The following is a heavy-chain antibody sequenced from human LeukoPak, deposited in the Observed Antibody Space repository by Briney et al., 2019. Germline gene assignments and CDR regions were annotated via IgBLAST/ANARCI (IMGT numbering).Heavy chain of an antibody. V-gene: IGHV4-61*02. CDR1: GGSISSGSYY. D-gene: IGHD1-26*01. J-gene: IGHJ4*02. Sequence: TASETLSLTCTVSGGSISSGSYYWRWIRQPAGKGLEWIGRIYTSGSTYYNPSLKSRVTISVDTSKNQFSLKLSSVTAADTAVYYCARGYGGYFDYWGQGTLVTVSS. CDR2: IYTSGST. CDR3: ARGYGGYFDY.